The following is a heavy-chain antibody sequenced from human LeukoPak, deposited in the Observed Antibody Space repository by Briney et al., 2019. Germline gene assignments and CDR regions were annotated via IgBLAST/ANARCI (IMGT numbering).Heavy chain of an antibody. CDR3: AKDHGSMIVVVITPFDY. CDR2: ISGSGGST. V-gene: IGHV3-23*01. CDR1: GFTVSSNY. J-gene: IGHJ4*02. D-gene: IGHD3-22*01. Sequence: GGSLRLSCAASGFTVSSNYMNWVRQAPGKGLEWVSAISGSGGSTYYADSVKGRFTISRDNSKNTLYLQMNSLRAEDTAVYYCAKDHGSMIVVVITPFDYWGQGTLVTVSS.